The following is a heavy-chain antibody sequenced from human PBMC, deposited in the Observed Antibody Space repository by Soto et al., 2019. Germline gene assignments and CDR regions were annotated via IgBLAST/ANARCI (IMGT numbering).Heavy chain of an antibody. CDR1: GGSISSYY. Sequence: SETLSLTCTVSGGSISSYYWSWIRQPPGKGLEWIGYIYYSGSTNYNPSLKSRVTTSVDTSKNQFSLKLSSVTAADTAVYYCARDRRTTYNWNDQYYYYGMDVWGQGTTVTISS. D-gene: IGHD1-1*01. CDR2: IYYSGST. CDR3: ARDRRTTYNWNDQYYYYGMDV. J-gene: IGHJ6*02. V-gene: IGHV4-59*01.